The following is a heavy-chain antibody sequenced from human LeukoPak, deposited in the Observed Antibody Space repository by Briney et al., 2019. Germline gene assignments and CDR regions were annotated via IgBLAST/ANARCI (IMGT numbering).Heavy chain of an antibody. CDR2: ISAYNGNT. J-gene: IGHJ4*02. D-gene: IGHD1-26*01. V-gene: IGHV1-18*01. CDR3: ARYSGSYPFDY. Sequence: ASVKVSCKASGGTFSSYAISWVRQAPGQGLEWMGWISAYNGNTNYAQKLQGRVTMTTDTSTSTAYMELRSLRSDDTAVYYCARYSGSYPFDYWGQGTLVTVSS. CDR1: GGTFSSYA.